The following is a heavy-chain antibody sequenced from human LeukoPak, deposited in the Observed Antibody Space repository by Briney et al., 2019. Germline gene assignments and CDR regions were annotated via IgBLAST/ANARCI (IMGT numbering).Heavy chain of an antibody. V-gene: IGHV3-30*02. Sequence: VGSLRLSCAPSGFTSTSDGMHWVRQARGRGLGWVGFVPFDGIQKYYSDSLKGRFTISRDNSNNTLYLQLYSLRREHTRLYYCSKARSGIVMVTAISQWGQGTPVTVSS. CDR2: VPFDGIQK. J-gene: IGHJ4*02. CDR1: GFTSTSDG. CDR3: SKARSGIVMVTAISQ. D-gene: IGHD2-21*02.